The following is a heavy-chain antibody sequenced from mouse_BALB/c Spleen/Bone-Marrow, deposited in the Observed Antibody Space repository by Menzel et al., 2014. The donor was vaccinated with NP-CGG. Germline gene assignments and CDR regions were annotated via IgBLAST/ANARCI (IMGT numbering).Heavy chain of an antibody. J-gene: IGHJ3*01. CDR3: ARPRFAY. Sequence: VQLQQSGGGLVKPGGSLKLSCAASGFTFSSYAMSWVRQTPEKRLGWVATISSGGSYTYYPDSVKGRFTISRDNAKNTLYLQMSSLRSEDTAMYYCARPRFAYWGQGTLVTVSA. CDR2: ISSGGSYT. V-gene: IGHV5-9-3*01. CDR1: GFTFSSYA.